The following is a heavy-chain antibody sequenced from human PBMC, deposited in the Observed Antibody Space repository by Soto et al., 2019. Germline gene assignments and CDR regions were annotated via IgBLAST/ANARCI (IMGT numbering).Heavy chain of an antibody. CDR1: GFTFSSYE. Sequence: GGSLRLSCAASGFTFSSYEMNWVRQAPGKGLEWVSYISSSGSTIYYADSVRGRFTISRDNAKNSLYLQMNSLRAEDTAVYYCARDGSPEGFDYWGQGTLVTVSS. CDR3: ARDGSPEGFDY. J-gene: IGHJ4*02. CDR2: ISSSGSTI. V-gene: IGHV3-48*03.